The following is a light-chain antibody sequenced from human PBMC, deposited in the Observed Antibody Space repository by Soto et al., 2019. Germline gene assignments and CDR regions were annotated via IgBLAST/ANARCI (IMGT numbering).Light chain of an antibody. V-gene: IGLV2-14*01. CDR1: SSDVGGYNY. Sequence: QSVLTQPASVSGSPGQSITISCTGTSSDVGGYNYVSWYQQHPGKAPKLMIYDVSNRPSGVSNRFSGSKSDNTASLTISGLQAEDEADYYCSSYTSSSTPGGGYVFGTGTKLTVL. CDR3: SSYTSSSTPGGGYV. J-gene: IGLJ1*01. CDR2: DVS.